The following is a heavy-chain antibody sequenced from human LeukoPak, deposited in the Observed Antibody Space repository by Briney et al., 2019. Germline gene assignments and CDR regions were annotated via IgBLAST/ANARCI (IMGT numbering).Heavy chain of an antibody. CDR1: GYPISGGYY. Sequence: ETLSLTCTVSGYPISGGYYWGWIRQPPGKGLEWVANIKQDGSEKYYVDSVKGRFTISRDNAKNSLYLQMNSLRAEDTAVYYCARSDRYEYSSSTAFDYWGQGTLVTVSS. CDR2: IKQDGSEK. CDR3: ARSDRYEYSSSTAFDY. V-gene: IGHV3-7*01. D-gene: IGHD6-6*01. J-gene: IGHJ4*02.